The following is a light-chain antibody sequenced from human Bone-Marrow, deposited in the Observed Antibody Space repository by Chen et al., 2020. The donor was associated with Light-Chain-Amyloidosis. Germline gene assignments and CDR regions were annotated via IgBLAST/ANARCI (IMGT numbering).Light chain of an antibody. V-gene: IGLV3-21*02. J-gene: IGLJ2*01. CDR3: QVGDSKNDHHVA. Sequence: SYVLPQPPSVSVAPGQTATITCGGDKIASKTVPWYQQRPGQAPVWVVYDDSERPSGTPTRVSGSNSGDTATLTISGGEAGDEADYYGQVGDSKNDHHVAFGGGTKLTVL. CDR2: DDS. CDR1: KIASKT.